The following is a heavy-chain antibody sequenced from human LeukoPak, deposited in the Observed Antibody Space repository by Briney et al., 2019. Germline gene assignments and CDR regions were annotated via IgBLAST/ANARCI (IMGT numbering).Heavy chain of an antibody. D-gene: IGHD1-14*01. V-gene: IGHV3-30*18. CDR3: AKEPRSVEGSNYFDY. Sequence: GRSLRLSCAASGFTFSSYGMHWVRQAPGKGLEWVAVISYDGSNKYYADSVKGRFTISRDNSKNTLYLQMNSLRAEDTAVYYCAKEPRSVEGSNYFDYWGQGTLVTVSS. CDR2: ISYDGSNK. CDR1: GFTFSSYG. J-gene: IGHJ4*02.